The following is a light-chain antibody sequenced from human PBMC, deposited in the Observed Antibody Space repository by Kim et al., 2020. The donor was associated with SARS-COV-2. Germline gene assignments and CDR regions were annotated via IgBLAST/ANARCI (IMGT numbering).Light chain of an antibody. Sequence: SASVGDIVTITCPASQDIRIYLNWYQQKPGKAPNLLVYDASNLETGVPSRLSGSGSGTDFTFTISSLQPEDIATYYCQQYDIPPYTFGQGTKLEI. CDR1: QDIRIY. J-gene: IGKJ2*01. CDR3: QQYDIPPYT. V-gene: IGKV1-33*01. CDR2: DAS.